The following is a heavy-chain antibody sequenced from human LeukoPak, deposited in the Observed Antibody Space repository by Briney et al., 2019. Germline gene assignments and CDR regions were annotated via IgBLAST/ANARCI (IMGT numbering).Heavy chain of an antibody. CDR2: LLSGGNDK. D-gene: IGHD3-10*01. Sequence: GGSLRLSCAASGFSFSTADMHWVRQAPGKGLEWVAFLLSGGNDKYYVGSVTGRFIICRDNSRNTLFLQMNSLRAEDTAVYYCAKDLFGSGSYEYWGQGTLVTVSS. V-gene: IGHV3-30*02. J-gene: IGHJ4*02. CDR3: AKDLFGSGSYEY. CDR1: GFSFSTAD.